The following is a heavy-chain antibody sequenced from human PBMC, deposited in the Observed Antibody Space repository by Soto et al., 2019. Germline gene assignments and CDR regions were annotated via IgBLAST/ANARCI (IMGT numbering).Heavy chain of an antibody. CDR3: ALGCSSTSCLYGMDV. J-gene: IGHJ6*02. CDR2: IIPILGIA. V-gene: IGHV1-69*02. D-gene: IGHD2-2*01. CDR1: GGTFSSYT. Sequence: QVQLVQSGAEVKKPGSSVKVSCKASGGTFSSYTISWVRQAPGQGLEWMGRIIPILGIANYAQKFQGRVTIXXDXSXXTAYMELSSLRSEDTAVYYCALGCSSTSCLYGMDVWGQGTTVTVSS.